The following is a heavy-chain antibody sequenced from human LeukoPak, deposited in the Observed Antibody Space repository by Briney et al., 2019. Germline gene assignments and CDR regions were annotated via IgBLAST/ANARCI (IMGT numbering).Heavy chain of an antibody. J-gene: IGHJ4*02. CDR2: IGTAGDT. Sequence: GGSLRLSCAASGFIFSSYDMPWVRHGTGKGLEWVSAIGTAGDTYYSGSVKGRFTISRENAKISLYLQMNSLRAGDTAVYYCARADRSGSVFDYWGQGTLVTVSS. CDR3: ARADRSGSVFDY. D-gene: IGHD3-22*01. CDR1: GFIFSSYD. V-gene: IGHV3-13*01.